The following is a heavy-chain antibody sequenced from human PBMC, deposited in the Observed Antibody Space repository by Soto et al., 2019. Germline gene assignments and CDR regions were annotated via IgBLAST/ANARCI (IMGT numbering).Heavy chain of an antibody. CDR2: ISGYSGKT. D-gene: IGHD3-9*01. CDR3: GRVHLSGLSMDL. CDR1: GYIFTSFG. Sequence: QVQLVQSGAEVKKPGASVKVSCKVSGYIFTSFGISWVRQAPGQGLEWMGWISGYSGKTDYAYNLQGRVSVTADKSTSTAYMELRSLRSNDTAVYYYGRVHLSGLSMDLWGQGTTVTVSS. J-gene: IGHJ6*02. V-gene: IGHV1-18*01.